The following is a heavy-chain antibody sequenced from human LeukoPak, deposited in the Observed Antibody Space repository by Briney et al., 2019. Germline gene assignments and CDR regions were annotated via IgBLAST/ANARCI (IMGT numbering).Heavy chain of an antibody. J-gene: IGHJ4*02. CDR2: IKKDGGEK. CDR3: AREEYDILTGYSNFDY. Sequence: GGSLRLSCAASGFTFSSYSMSWVRQAPGKGLEWVSTIKKDGGEKYYVDSVKGRFTISRDNAKNSLYLQMNSLRAEDTAVYYCAREEYDILTGYSNFDYWGQGTLVTVSS. V-gene: IGHV3-7*03. D-gene: IGHD3-9*01. CDR1: GFTFSSYS.